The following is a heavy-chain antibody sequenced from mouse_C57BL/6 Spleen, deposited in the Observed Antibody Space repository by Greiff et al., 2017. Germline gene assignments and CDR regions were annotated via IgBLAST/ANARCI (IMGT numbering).Heavy chain of an antibody. CDR3: VRDYYGSSYGFAY. CDR1: GFSFSTYA. CDR2: IRSKSNNYAT. V-gene: IGHV10-1*01. D-gene: IGHD1-1*01. J-gene: IGHJ3*01. Sequence: EVQLVESGGGLVQPKGSLKLSCAASGFSFSTYAMNWVRQAPGKGLEWVARIRSKSNNYATYYADSVKDRVTISRDDSESMLYLQMNTLKTEDTAMYYCVRDYYGSSYGFAYWGQGTLVTVSA.